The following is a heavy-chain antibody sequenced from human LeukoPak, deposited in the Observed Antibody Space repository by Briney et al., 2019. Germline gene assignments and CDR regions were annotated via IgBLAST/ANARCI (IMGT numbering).Heavy chain of an antibody. D-gene: IGHD3-3*01. V-gene: IGHV4-61*02. CDR3: ARVGVQVAQDYYFDY. CDR1: GGSISSGGYS. CDR2: IYTSGST. Sequence: SETLSLTCAVSGGSISSGGYSWSWIRQPAGKGLEWIGRIYTSGSTNYNPPLKSRVTMSVDTSKNQFSLKLSSVTAADTAVYYCARVGVQVAQDYYFDYWGQGTLVTVSS. J-gene: IGHJ4*02.